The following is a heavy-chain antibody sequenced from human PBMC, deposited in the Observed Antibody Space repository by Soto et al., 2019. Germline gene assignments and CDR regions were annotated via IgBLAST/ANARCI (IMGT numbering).Heavy chain of an antibody. CDR2: ISGGGDTT. CDR3: AKGRGGSGSLTPRVDF. J-gene: IGHJ4*02. D-gene: IGHD3-10*01. Sequence: DVQLLESGGCLVQPGGSLRLSCAASGFTFNNYAMTWVRQAPGKGLEWVSAISGGGDTTSYADYVKGRFTVSRDGSKNPLYLQMSSLRAEDTALYYCAKGRGGSGSLTPRVDFWGQGTLVTVSS. CDR1: GFTFNNYA. V-gene: IGHV3-23*01.